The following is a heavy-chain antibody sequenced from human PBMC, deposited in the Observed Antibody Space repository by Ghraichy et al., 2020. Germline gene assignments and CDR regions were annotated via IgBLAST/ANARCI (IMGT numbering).Heavy chain of an antibody. J-gene: IGHJ4*02. Sequence: WVANIKPAGGEGSYVDSVRGRVTVSRDNAKNLVYLQMNSLRVEDTAVYYCIVWGPQSSHWGQGTLVNVAS. CDR3: IVWGPQSSH. D-gene: IGHD2-15*01. V-gene: IGHV3-7*01. CDR2: IKPAGGEG.